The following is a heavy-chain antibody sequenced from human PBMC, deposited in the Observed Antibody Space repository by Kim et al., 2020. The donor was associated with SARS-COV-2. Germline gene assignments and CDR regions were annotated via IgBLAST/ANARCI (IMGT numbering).Heavy chain of an antibody. V-gene: IGHV5-51*01. D-gene: IGHD4-17*01. CDR1: GYSFTSYW. CDR3: AKFGPTTGTLSHNWFDP. Sequence: VESLKISCKGSGYSFTSYWIGWVRQMPGKGLEWMGIIYPGDSDTRYSPSFQGQVTISVDKSISTAYLQWSSLKASDTAMYYCAKFGPTTGTLSHNWFDPWGQGTLVTVSS. CDR2: IYPGDSDT. J-gene: IGHJ5*02.